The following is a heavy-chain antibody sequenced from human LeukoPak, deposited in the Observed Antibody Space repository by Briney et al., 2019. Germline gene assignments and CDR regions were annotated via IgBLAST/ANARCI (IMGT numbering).Heavy chain of an antibody. Sequence: PGESLKISCKGSGYSFTSYWIGWARQMPGKGLEWMGIIYPGDSDTRYSPSFQGQVTISADKSISTAYLQWSSLKASDTAMYYCARASIAARVAADAFDIWGQGTMVTVSS. V-gene: IGHV5-51*01. J-gene: IGHJ3*02. D-gene: IGHD6-6*01. CDR1: GYSFTSYW. CDR3: ARASIAARVAADAFDI. CDR2: IYPGDSDT.